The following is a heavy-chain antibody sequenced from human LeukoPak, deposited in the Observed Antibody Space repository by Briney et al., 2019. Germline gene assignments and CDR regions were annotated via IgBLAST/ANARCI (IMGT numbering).Heavy chain of an antibody. CDR1: GGSISSYY. CDR2: IYYSGST. Sequence: PSETLSLTCTVSGGSISSYYWSWIRQPPGKGLEWIGDIYYSGSTNYNPSLKSRVAISVDTSKNQFSLKLSSVTAADTAVYYCARGTVLLWFGERSNWYFDLWGRGTLVTVSS. D-gene: IGHD3-10*01. CDR3: ARGTVLLWFGERSNWYFDL. J-gene: IGHJ2*01. V-gene: IGHV4-59*01.